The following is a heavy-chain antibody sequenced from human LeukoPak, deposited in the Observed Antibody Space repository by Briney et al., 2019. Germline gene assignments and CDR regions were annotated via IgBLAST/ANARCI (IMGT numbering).Heavy chain of an antibody. D-gene: IGHD1-26*01. V-gene: IGHV4-34*01. CDR2: INHSGST. CDR1: GGSFSGYY. J-gene: IGHJ6*02. Sequence: SETLSLTCAVYGGSFSGYYWSWIRQPPGKGLEWIGEINHSGSTNYNPSLKSRVTISVDTSKNQFSLKLSSVTAADTAVYYCARGPYSGSSNGMDVWGQGTTVTVFS. CDR3: ARGPYSGSSNGMDV.